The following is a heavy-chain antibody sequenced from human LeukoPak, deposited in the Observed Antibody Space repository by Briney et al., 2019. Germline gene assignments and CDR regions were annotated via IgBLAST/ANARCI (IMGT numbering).Heavy chain of an antibody. CDR3: AKDRSYDFWSGSDAFDI. D-gene: IGHD3-3*01. CDR2: ISGSGGST. CDR1: GFTFSSYA. Sequence: PGGSLRLSCAASGFTFSSYAMSWVRQAPRKGLEWVSAISGSGGSTYYADSVKGRFTISRDNSKNTLYLQMNSLRAEDTAVYYCAKDRSYDFWSGSDAFDIWGQGTMVTVSS. J-gene: IGHJ3*02. V-gene: IGHV3-23*01.